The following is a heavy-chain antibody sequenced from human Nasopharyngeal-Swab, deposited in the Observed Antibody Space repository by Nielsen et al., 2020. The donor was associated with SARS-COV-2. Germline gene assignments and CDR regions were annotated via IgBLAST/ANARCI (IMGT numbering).Heavy chain of an antibody. CDR3: ARDLADQLLPNWFDP. J-gene: IGHJ5*02. CDR2: MNPNSGNT. D-gene: IGHD2-2*01. V-gene: IGHV1-8*01. Sequence: WVRQAPGQGLERMGWMNPNSGNTGYAQKFQGRVTMTRNTSINTAYMELSSLRSEDTAVYYCARDLADQLLPNWFDPWGQGTLVTVSS.